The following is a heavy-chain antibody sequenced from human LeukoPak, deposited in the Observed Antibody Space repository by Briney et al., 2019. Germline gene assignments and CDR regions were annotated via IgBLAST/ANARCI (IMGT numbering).Heavy chain of an antibody. CDR1: GYMFTGFY. CDR2: INPNTGGT. V-gene: IGHV1-2*02. CDR3: ARDGIGVYTGYSMNILEF. Sequence: GASMKVSCKASGYMFTGFYIHWVRQAPGQGLEWMGWINPNTGGTNFAQKFQGRVTITRDTSISTAYMELNRLTSNDTAVYYCARDGIGVYTGYSMNILEFWGQGTLVTVSS. D-gene: IGHD5-12*01. J-gene: IGHJ4*02.